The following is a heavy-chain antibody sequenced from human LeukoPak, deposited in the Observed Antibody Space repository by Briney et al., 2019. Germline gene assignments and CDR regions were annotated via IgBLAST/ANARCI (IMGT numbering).Heavy chain of an antibody. D-gene: IGHD2-15*01. CDR2: ISTSGDRP. J-gene: IGHJ4*01. CDR3: ARAPVVSCRGAFCYPLDY. V-gene: IGHV3-23*01. Sequence: GGSLRLSCAASGFTFSRYAMSWIRQAPGKGLEWVSGISTSGDRPYYADSVKGRFTMSRDISRNTVYLQMNSLRVDDTAVYFCARAPVVSCRGAFCYPLDYWGHGILITVSS. CDR1: GFTFSRYA.